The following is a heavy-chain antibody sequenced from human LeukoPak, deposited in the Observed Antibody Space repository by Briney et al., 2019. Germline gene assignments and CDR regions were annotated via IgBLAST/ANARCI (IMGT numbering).Heavy chain of an antibody. V-gene: IGHV4-59*01. Sequence: SETLSLTCTVSGGSISSYYWSWIRQPPGKGLEWIGYIYYSGSTNYNPSLKSRVTISVDTSKNQFSLKLSSVTAADTAVYYCARARFGVVTAYYYYYMDVWGKGTTVTVSS. D-gene: IGHD3-3*01. CDR2: IYYSGST. J-gene: IGHJ6*03. CDR1: GGSISSYY. CDR3: ARARFGVVTAYYYYYMDV.